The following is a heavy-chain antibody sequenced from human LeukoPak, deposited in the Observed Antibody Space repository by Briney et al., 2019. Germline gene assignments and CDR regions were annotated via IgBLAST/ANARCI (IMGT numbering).Heavy chain of an antibody. CDR3: ARIVVVITPAQFDY. J-gene: IGHJ4*02. D-gene: IGHD3-22*01. Sequence: SETLSLTCTVSGGSISSSSYYGGWIRQPPGKGLEWIGSFYYSGSTYYNPSLKSRVTISVDTSKNQFSLKLSSVTAADTAVYYCARIVVVITPAQFDYWGQGTLVTVSS. CDR1: GGSISSSSYY. CDR2: FYYSGST. V-gene: IGHV4-39*01.